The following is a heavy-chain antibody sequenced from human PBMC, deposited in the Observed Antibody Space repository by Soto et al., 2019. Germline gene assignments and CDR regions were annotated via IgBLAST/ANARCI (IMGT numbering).Heavy chain of an antibody. CDR3: ARDIYPGVPYYYMDV. V-gene: IGHV3-33*01. Sequence: QVQLVESGGGVVQPGRSLRLSCAASGFTFSSYGMHWVRQAPGKGLEWVAVIWYDGSNKYYADSVKGRFTISRDNSKNTLYLQMNSLRAEDTAVYYCARDIYPGVPYYYMDVWGKGTTVTVSS. CDR2: IWYDGSNK. CDR1: GFTFSSYG. J-gene: IGHJ6*03.